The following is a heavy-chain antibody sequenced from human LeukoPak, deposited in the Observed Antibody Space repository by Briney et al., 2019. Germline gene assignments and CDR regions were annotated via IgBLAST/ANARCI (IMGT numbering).Heavy chain of an antibody. V-gene: IGHV4-30-4*08. J-gene: IGHJ5*02. CDR1: GGSISSGNYY. CDR2: IYYSGST. Sequence: SETLSLTCSVSGGSISSGNYYWTWIRQPPEKGLEWIGYIYYSGSTYYNPSLKSRINISVETSKNQFSLKLSSVTAADTAVYYCARGPKNSGSSFDPWGQGTLVTVSS. D-gene: IGHD1-7*01. CDR3: ARGPKNSGSSFDP.